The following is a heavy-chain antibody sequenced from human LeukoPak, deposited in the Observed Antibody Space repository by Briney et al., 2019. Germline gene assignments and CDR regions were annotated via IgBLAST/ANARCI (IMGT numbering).Heavy chain of an antibody. Sequence: ASVKVSCKGSGGTFINYAVNGVGQAPGQGGEGMGRINPKSGGKNYVQKFQGRVTMTRHPSISTAYLELSRLRSDDTAVYYCAKTIADWRFDPWGQGTLVTVSS. CDR3: AKTIADWRFDP. J-gene: IGHJ5*02. CDR2: INPKSGGK. V-gene: IGHV1-2*06. D-gene: IGHD6-13*01. CDR1: GGTFINYA.